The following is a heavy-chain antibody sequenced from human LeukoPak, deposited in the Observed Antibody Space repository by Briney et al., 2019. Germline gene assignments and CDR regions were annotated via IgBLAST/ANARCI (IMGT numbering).Heavy chain of an antibody. CDR3: ARVDSGTYYMPFDY. J-gene: IGHJ4*02. CDR2: IYHSGTT. Sequence: PSETLSLTCTVSGGSLIPYYWSWIRQPPGRGLEWIGYIYHSGTTNYSPPLKGRATLSVDTSKNQISLRLSSVTAADTAVYFCARVDSGTYYMPFDYWGQGSLVTVSS. V-gene: IGHV4-59*01. D-gene: IGHD1-26*01. CDR1: GGSLIPYY.